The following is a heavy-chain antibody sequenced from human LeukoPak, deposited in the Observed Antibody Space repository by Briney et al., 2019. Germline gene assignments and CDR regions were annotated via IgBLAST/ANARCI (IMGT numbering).Heavy chain of an antibody. D-gene: IGHD6-19*01. Sequence: PGGSLRLSCAASGFTVSGSAMHWVRQASGKGLEWLGRVRSKGYNYATAYGASVKDRFIISRDDSKSTAYLQMSSLKSADTAVYYCATLGETSGCYPDPSGQGPLVTVSS. CDR1: GFTVSGSA. V-gene: IGHV3-73*01. CDR3: ATLGETSGCYPDP. J-gene: IGHJ5*02. CDR2: VRSKGYNYAT.